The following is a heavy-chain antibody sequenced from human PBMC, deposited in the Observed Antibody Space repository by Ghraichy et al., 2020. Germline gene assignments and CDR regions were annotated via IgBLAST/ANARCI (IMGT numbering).Heavy chain of an antibody. CDR1: GYTFTSYG. CDR2: ISAYNGNT. D-gene: IGHD3-16*01. V-gene: IGHV1-18*01. J-gene: IGHJ4*02. Sequence: ASVKVSCKASGYTFTSYGISWVRQAPGQGLEWMGWISAYNGNTNYAQKLQGRVTMTTDTSTSTAYMELRSLRSDDTAVYYCAATGGILPTLPLDYWGQGTLFTVSS. CDR3: AATGGILPTLPLDY.